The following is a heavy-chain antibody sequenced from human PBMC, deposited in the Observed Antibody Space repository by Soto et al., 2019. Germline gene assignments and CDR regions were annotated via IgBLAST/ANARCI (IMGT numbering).Heavy chain of an antibody. J-gene: IGHJ6*02. Sequence: GGSLRLSCAASGFTFSSYSMNWVRQAPGKGLELLALISYDGSNKYYADSVKGRFTISRDNSKNTLSLQVSSLRPEDTAVYYCAKDRDSSGWFSGYYYGVDVWGQGTTVTVSS. CDR1: GFTFSSYS. V-gene: IGHV3-30*18. CDR3: AKDRDSSGWFSGYYYGVDV. D-gene: IGHD6-19*01. CDR2: ISYDGSNK.